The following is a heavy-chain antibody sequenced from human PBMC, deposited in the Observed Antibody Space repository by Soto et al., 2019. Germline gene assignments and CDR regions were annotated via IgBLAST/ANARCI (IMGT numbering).Heavy chain of an antibody. CDR2: IWYDGSNK. V-gene: IGHV3-33*08. J-gene: IGHJ4*02. Sequence: GSLRLSCAASGFTFSSYGMHWVRQAPGKGLEWVAVIWYDGSNKYYADSVKGRFTISRDNSKNTLYLQMNSLRAEDTAVYYCAILWDIVVVPAAMGLDYWGQGTLVTVSS. CDR1: GFTFSSYG. D-gene: IGHD2-2*01. CDR3: AILWDIVVVPAAMGLDY.